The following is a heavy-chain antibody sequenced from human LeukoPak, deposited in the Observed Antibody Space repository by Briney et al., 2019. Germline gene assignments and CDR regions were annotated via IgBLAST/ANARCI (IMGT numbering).Heavy chain of an antibody. J-gene: IGHJ5*02. CDR2: ISTDGSST. Sequence: QSGGSLRLSCAASGFTFSNYCMHWVRQAPGKGLVWVSRISTDGSSTTYADSVKGRFTISRDNAKNTLYLEMNSLRAEDTSVYYCARLYDINSYYSAWGQGTLVTVSS. CDR3: ARLYDINSYYSA. CDR1: GFTFSNYC. V-gene: IGHV3-74*03. D-gene: IGHD3-22*01.